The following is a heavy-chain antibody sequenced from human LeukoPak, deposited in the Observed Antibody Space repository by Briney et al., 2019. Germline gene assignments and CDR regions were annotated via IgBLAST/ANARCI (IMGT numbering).Heavy chain of an antibody. CDR2: IYPGDSGT. CDR3: ARRRYCNSTSCYEGAFDI. CDR1: AFSFTSYW. V-gene: IGHV5-51*01. J-gene: IGHJ3*02. D-gene: IGHD2-2*01. Sequence: GDSLKISCKGSAFSFTSYWIAWVRQMPGEGLEWMGIIYPGDSGTRYSPSFQGQVTMSADKSITTAYLQWSSLKASDTAIYYCARRRYCNSTSCYEGAFDIWGQGTVVTVSS.